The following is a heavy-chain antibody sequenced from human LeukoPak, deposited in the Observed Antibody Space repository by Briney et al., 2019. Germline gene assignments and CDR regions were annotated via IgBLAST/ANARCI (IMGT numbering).Heavy chain of an antibody. CDR3: VSFYETY. D-gene: IGHD2-2*01. Sequence: GGSLRLSCAASGFSFSTYWMHWVRQASGKGLVWVSRINGDGSRTNYADSVKGRFTISRDNAKNTVYLQMNNLRAEDTAVYYCVSFYETYWGRGTLVTVSS. CDR2: INGDGSRT. V-gene: IGHV3-74*01. J-gene: IGHJ4*02. CDR1: GFSFSTYW.